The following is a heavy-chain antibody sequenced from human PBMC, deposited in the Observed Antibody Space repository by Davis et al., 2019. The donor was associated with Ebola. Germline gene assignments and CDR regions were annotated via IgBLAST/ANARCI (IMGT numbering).Heavy chain of an antibody. V-gene: IGHV3-21*06. J-gene: IGHJ6*03. CDR1: GFPSHYYN. Sequence: GESLKISCVASGFPSHYYNMNWVRQAPGKGLEWVSTISSTSSYIYYGDAVKGRFTISRDNAENSLYLQMDSLRAEDTAVYYCARDYGVGRTYYYYYMDVWGKGTTVTVSS. D-gene: IGHD3-3*01. CDR3: ARDYGVGRTYYYYYMDV. CDR2: ISSTSSYI.